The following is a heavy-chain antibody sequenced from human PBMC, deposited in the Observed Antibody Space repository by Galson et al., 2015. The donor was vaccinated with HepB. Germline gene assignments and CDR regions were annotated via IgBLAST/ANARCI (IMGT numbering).Heavy chain of an antibody. CDR1: GFIFSCHG. CDR2: ISATARGT. CDR3: ARSFSNSGTHDY. D-gene: IGHD1-7*01. J-gene: IGHJ4*02. V-gene: IGHV3-23*01. Sequence: SLRLSCAGSGFIFSCHGMTWVRQAPGKGLEWVSTISATARGTDYADTVKGRFTISRDNSKNTLYLQMNRIGVEDPAIYYCARSFSNSGTHDYWGQGTLVTVSS.